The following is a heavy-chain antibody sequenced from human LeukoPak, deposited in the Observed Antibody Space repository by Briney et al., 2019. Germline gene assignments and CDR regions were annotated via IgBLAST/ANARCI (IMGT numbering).Heavy chain of an antibody. CDR2: SYYNGNT. CDR3: ARAVIVVAAATQRNWFDP. V-gene: IGHV4-59*12. J-gene: IGHJ5*02. CDR1: GGSITNYY. Sequence: SETLSLTCTVSGGSITNYYWSWIRQPPGKGLEWIGFSYYNGNTNYNPSLKSRVTISVDMSKNQFSLSLRSVTAADTAIYYCARAVIVVAAATQRNWFDPWGQGTLVTVSS. D-gene: IGHD2-15*01.